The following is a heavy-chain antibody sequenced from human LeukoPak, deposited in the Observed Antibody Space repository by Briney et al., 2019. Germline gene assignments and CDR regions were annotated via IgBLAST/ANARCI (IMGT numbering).Heavy chain of an antibody. V-gene: IGHV3-48*01. Sequence: GGSLRLSCAASGFIFSQYSMNWVRQAPGKGLEWVSHIRSSSETFYADSVKGRFTISRDNARNSLYLQMNNLRGEDSAIYYCARDAGNSGYGCDLWGQGTLVTVSS. D-gene: IGHD5-12*01. J-gene: IGHJ5*02. CDR2: IRSSSET. CDR1: GFIFSQYS. CDR3: ARDAGNSGYGCDL.